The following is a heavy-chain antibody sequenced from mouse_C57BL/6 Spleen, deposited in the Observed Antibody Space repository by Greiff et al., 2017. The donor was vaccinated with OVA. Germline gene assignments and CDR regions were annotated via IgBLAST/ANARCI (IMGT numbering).Heavy chain of an antibody. Sequence: VQLQQSGPGLVQPSQSLSITCTVSGFSLTSYGVHWVRQSPGKGLEWLGVIWSGGSTDYNAAFISRLSISKDNSKSQVFFKMNSLQAEETAIYYCDRETRHYAMDYWGQGTSVTVSS. J-gene: IGHJ4*01. CDR1: GFSLTSYG. CDR2: IWSGGST. V-gene: IGHV2-2*01. CDR3: DRETRHYAMDY.